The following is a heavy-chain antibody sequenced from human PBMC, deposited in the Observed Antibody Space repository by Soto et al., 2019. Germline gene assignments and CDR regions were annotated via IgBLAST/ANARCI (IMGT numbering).Heavy chain of an antibody. CDR3: ATSSYSSSSEEYYYYYGMDV. V-gene: IGHV3-7*03. J-gene: IGHJ6*02. CDR1: GFTFSSYW. Sequence: EVQLVESGGGLVQPGGSLRLSCAASGFTFSSYWMSWVRQAPGKGLEWVANIKQDGSEKYYVDSVKGRFTISRDNAKNSLYLQMNSLRAEDTAVYYCATSSYSSSSEEYYYYYGMDVWGQGTTVTVSS. D-gene: IGHD6-6*01. CDR2: IKQDGSEK.